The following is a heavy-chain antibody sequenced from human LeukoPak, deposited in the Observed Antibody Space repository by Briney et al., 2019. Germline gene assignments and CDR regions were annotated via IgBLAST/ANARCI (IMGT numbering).Heavy chain of an antibody. V-gene: IGHV1-18*04. CDR3: ARVMRRAAAAHH. Sequence: AASVKVSCKASGYTFTSYSMHWVRQAPGQGLEWMGWISAYNGNTNYAQKLQGRVTMTTDTSTSTAYMELRSLRSDDTAVYYCARVMRRAAAAHHWGQGTLVTVSS. CDR2: ISAYNGNT. CDR1: GYTFTSYS. J-gene: IGHJ4*02. D-gene: IGHD6-13*01.